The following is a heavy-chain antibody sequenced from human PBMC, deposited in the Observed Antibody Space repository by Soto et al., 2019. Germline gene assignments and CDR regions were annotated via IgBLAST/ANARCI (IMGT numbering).Heavy chain of an antibody. J-gene: IGHJ6*02. CDR2: IIPIFGTA. CDR3: ARDCSGGSCYSDYYYGMDV. CDR1: GGTFSSYA. D-gene: IGHD2-15*01. Sequence: QVQLVQSGAEVKKPGSSVKVSCKASGGTFSSYAISWVRQAPGQGLEWMGGIIPIFGTANYAQKFQGRVTITADQSTSTAYMELSSLRSEDTAVYYCARDCSGGSCYSDYYYGMDVWGQGTTVTVSS. V-gene: IGHV1-69*01.